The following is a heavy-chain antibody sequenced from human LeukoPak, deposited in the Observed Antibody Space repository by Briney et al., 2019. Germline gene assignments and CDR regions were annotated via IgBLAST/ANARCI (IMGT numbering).Heavy chain of an antibody. V-gene: IGHV4-61*09. CDR1: GGSLDLGSYY. Sequence: TLSLTCTVSGGSLDLGSYYWTWVRQPPGKGLEWIGHFYSSGNAIARYNPSLESRVTISLDTSKNQFSLKLTSVTAAETAVYYCARDLRYSASYWGQGTLVTVSS. CDR3: ARDLRYSASY. J-gene: IGHJ4*02. D-gene: IGHD2-21*01. CDR2: FYSSGNA.